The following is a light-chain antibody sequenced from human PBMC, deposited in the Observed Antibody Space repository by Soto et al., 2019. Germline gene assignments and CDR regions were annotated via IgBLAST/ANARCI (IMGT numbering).Light chain of an antibody. CDR3: HQYNNWPRT. V-gene: IGKV3-15*01. CDR2: GAS. J-gene: IGKJ1*01. CDR1: QSISRN. Sequence: EIVLTQSPSTLSVSPGQRATLSCRASQSISRNLAWYQQKPGQAPRLLIYGASTRATGIPARFSGSGSGTEFTLTISSLQSEDFALYYCHQYNNWPRTFGQGTKVEIK.